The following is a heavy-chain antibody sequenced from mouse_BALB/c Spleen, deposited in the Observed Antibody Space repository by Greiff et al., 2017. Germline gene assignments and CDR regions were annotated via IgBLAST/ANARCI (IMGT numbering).Heavy chain of an antibody. V-gene: IGHV1S137*01. D-gene: IGHD2-2*01. CDR1: GYTFTDYA. J-gene: IGHJ2*01. CDR3: ARGGGYDFDY. CDR2: ISTYYGDA. Sequence: LVESGAELVRPGVSVKISCKGSGYTFTDYAMHWVKQSHAKSLEWIGVISTYYGDASYNQKFKGKATMTVDKSSSTAYMELARLTSEDSAIYYCARGGGYDFDYWGQGTTLTVSS.